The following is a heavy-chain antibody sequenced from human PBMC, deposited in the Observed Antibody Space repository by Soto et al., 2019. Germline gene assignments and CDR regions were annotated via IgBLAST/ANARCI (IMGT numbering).Heavy chain of an antibody. D-gene: IGHD1-7*01. CDR3: AKEGEAGTTPYYYYYMDV. Sequence: EVQLVESGGGLVQPGRSLRLSCAASGFTFDDYAMHWVRQAPGKGLEWVSGISWNSGSIGYADSVKGRFTISRDKAKNSLYLQMNSLRAEDTALYYCAKEGEAGTTPYYYYYMDVWGKGTTVTVSS. CDR1: GFTFDDYA. V-gene: IGHV3-9*01. J-gene: IGHJ6*03. CDR2: ISWNSGSI.